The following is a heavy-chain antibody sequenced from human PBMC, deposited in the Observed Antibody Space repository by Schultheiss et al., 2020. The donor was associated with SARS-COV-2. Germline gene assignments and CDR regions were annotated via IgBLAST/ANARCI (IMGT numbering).Heavy chain of an antibody. J-gene: IGHJ3*02. CDR2: ISSSGSTI. CDR1: GFTFSSYE. V-gene: IGHV3-48*03. D-gene: IGHD6-19*01. Sequence: GGSLRPSCAASGFTFSSYEMNWVRQAPGKGLEWVSYISSSGSTIYYADSVKGRFTISRDNAKNSLYLQMNSLRAEDTAVYYCASVPYSSGWYRRGDAFDIWGQGTMVTVSS. CDR3: ASVPYSSGWYRRGDAFDI.